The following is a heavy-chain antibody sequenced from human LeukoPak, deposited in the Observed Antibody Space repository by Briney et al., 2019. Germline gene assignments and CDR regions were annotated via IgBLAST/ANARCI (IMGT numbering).Heavy chain of an antibody. CDR3: ARGGWGSGSFGAYYYMDV. CDR2: IYYSGST. Sequence: PSETLSLTCAVYGGSFSGYYWSWIRQPPGKGLEWIGYIYYSGSTNYNPSLKSRVTISVDTSKNQFSLKLSSVTAADTAMYYCARGGWGSGSFGAYYYMDVWGKGTTVTISS. V-gene: IGHV4-59*01. J-gene: IGHJ6*03. D-gene: IGHD3-10*01. CDR1: GGSFSGYY.